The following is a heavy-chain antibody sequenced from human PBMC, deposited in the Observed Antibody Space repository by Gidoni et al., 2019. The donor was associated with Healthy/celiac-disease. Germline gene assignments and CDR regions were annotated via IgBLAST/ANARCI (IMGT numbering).Heavy chain of an antibody. J-gene: IGHJ4*02. CDR3: TRDRSLRFGELSFDY. D-gene: IGHD3-10*01. Sequence: EVQLVESGGGLVQPGRSLRLSCTASGFTFGDYAMSWVRQAPGKGLEWVGFIRSKAYGGTTEYAASVKGRFTISRDDSKSSAYLQMNSLKTEDTAVYYCTRDRSLRFGELSFDYWGQGTLVTVSS. CDR2: IRSKAYGGTT. V-gene: IGHV3-49*04. CDR1: GFTFGDYA.